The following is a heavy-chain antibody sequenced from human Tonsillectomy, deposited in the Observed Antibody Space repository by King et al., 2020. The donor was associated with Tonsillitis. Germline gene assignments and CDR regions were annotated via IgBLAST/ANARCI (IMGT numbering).Heavy chain of an antibody. CDR3: ARDEESGFGELGHLFDY. V-gene: IGHV3-33*08. Sequence: QLVQSGGGVVQPGRSLRLSCAASGFTFSSYGMHWVRQAPGKGLEWVAVIWYDGSNKYYADSVKGRFTISRDNYKNTLYLQMNSLRAEETAVYYCARDEESGFGELGHLFDYWGQGTLVTVSS. J-gene: IGHJ4*02. CDR2: IWYDGSNK. D-gene: IGHD3-10*01. CDR1: GFTFSSYG.